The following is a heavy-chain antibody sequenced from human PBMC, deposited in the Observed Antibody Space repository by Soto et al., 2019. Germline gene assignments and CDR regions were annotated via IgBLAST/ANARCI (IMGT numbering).Heavy chain of an antibody. Sequence: PSETLSLTCTVSGGSISSSSYYWGWIRQPPGKGLEWIGSIYYSGSTYYNPSLKSRVTISVDTSKNQFSLKLSSVPAADTAVYYCARDSIAVADHYHYYGMDVWGQGTTVTVSS. J-gene: IGHJ6*02. CDR2: IYYSGST. V-gene: IGHV4-39*02. D-gene: IGHD6-19*01. CDR3: ARDSIAVADHYHYYGMDV. CDR1: GGSISSSSYY.